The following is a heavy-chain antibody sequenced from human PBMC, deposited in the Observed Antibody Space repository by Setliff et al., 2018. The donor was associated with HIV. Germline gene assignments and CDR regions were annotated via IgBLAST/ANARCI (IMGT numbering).Heavy chain of an antibody. CDR2: IYSTGST. J-gene: IGHJ4*01. D-gene: IGHD4-17*01. CDR1: GASISSHY. Sequence: PSETLSLTCTVSGASISSHYWSWIRQSPGRELEWIGYIYSTGSTNYNPSLQSRVSISMDASKNKFSLKVTSVTSADTAVYYCAKGAGFYGDYTFDYWGHGHLVTVSS. CDR3: AKGAGFYGDYTFDY. V-gene: IGHV4-59*11.